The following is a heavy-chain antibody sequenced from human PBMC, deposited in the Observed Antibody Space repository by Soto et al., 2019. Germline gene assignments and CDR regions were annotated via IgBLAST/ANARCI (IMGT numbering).Heavy chain of an antibody. CDR1: GFIFEDFA. CDR2: ISWNSATL. CDR3: AKDVGSYYYDTSAYLYDY. J-gene: IGHJ4*02. Sequence: GVSLRLSCVGSGFIFEDFAMNWVRQVPGKGLEWVSGISWNSATLAYADSVKGRFIVSRDNAKNILYLQMNSLRDEDAALYYCAKDVGSYYYDTSAYLYDYWGQGTLVTVSS. V-gene: IGHV3-9*01. D-gene: IGHD3-22*01.